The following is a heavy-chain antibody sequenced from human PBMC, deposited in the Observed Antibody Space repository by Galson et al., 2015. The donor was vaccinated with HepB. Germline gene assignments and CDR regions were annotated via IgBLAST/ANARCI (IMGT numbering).Heavy chain of an antibody. V-gene: IGHV1-69*13. CDR1: GGTFSTHA. D-gene: IGHD6-13*01. Sequence: SVKVSCKASGGTFSTHAMSWVRQAPRQGLEWMGGITPLFGTAKYAQKFQGRVTITADVFTRTVYMELSSLRFEDTAVYYCAREGIAASTNPVDYWGQGTLVTVSS. CDR3: AREGIAASTNPVDY. J-gene: IGHJ4*02. CDR2: ITPLFGTA.